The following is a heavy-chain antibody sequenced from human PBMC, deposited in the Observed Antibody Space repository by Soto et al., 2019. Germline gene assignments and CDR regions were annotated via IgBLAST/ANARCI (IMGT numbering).Heavy chain of an antibody. V-gene: IGHV4-38-2*01. J-gene: IGHJ4*02. D-gene: IGHD6-13*01. CDR3: ATSRPSSTWSGFDY. CDR2: IYHTGTT. Sequence: SETLSLTCAVSGDSIIGIYHWAWIRQSPGRGLEWIASIYHTGTTYYTPSLESRVTISVDTSKNQFSLRLSSVTAADSAVYFCATSRPSSTWSGFDYWGQGTLVTVSS. CDR1: GDSIIGIYH.